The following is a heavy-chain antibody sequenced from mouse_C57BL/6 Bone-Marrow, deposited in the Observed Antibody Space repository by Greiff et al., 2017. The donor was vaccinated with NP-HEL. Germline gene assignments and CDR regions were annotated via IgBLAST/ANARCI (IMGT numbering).Heavy chain of an antibody. CDR1: GYSITSGYY. CDR2: ISYDGSN. Sequence: EVKVEESGPGLVKPSQSLSLTCSVTGYSITSGYYWNWIRQFPGNKLEWMGYISYDGSNNYNPSLKNRISITRDTSKNQFFLKLNSVTTEDTATYYCARGGIYYRCAMDYWGQGTSVTVSS. J-gene: IGHJ4*01. CDR3: ARGGIYYRCAMDY. V-gene: IGHV3-6*01. D-gene: IGHD2-12*01.